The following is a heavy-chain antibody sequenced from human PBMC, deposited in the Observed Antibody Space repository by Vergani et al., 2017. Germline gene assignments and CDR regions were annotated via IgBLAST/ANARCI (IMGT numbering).Heavy chain of an antibody. CDR3: ASFPGGRPMVRERSFYMDV. V-gene: IGHV3-48*01. CDR2: ISSSSSTI. Sequence: EVQLVESGGGLVQPGGSLRLSCAASGFTFSSYSMNWVRQAPGKGLEWGSYISSSSSTIYYADSVKGRFTISRDNAKNSLYLQMNSLRAEDTAVYYCASFPGGRPMVRERSFYMDVWGKGTTVTVSS. CDR1: GFTFSSYS. J-gene: IGHJ6*03. D-gene: IGHD3-10*01.